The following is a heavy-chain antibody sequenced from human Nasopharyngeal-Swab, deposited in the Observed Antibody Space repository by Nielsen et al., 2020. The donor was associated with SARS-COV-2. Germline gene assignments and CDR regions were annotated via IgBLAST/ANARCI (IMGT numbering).Heavy chain of an antibody. J-gene: IGHJ6*03. CDR3: ANHRDYGETYYYMDV. Sequence: GGSLRLSCAASGFTFSSYAMSWVRQAPGKGLEWVSAISGSGGRTYYADSVKGRFTISRDNSKNTLYLQMNSLRAEDTAVYHCANHRDYGETYYYMDVWGKGTTVTVSS. V-gene: IGHV3-23*01. CDR2: ISGSGGRT. D-gene: IGHD4-17*01. CDR1: GFTFSSYA.